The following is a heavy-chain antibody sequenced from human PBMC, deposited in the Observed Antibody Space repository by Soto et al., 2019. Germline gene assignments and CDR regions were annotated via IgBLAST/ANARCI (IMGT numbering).Heavy chain of an antibody. Sequence: PGGSLRLSCAASGFTFSSYEMNWVRQAPGKGLEWASYISSGGGTKYCADSVKGRFTISRDNAKKLLYLQMNSLRADDTAVYYCVRESSGSNNDAFDIWGQGTMVTVSS. J-gene: IGHJ3*02. CDR3: VRESSGSNNDAFDI. CDR1: GFTFSSYE. V-gene: IGHV3-48*03. D-gene: IGHD1-26*01. CDR2: ISSGGGTK.